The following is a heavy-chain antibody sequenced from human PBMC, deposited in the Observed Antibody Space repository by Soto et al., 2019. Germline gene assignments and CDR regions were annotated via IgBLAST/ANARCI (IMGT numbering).Heavy chain of an antibody. CDR2: IWYDGSNK. Sequence: GGSLRRSCAASRCTFSSYCMHWDRQAPGKGLEWVAVIWYDGSNKYYADSVKGRFTISRDNSKNTLYLPMNSLRAEDTAVYYSETLPRTTYLVTHMDIWGQGTTVTVSS. V-gene: IGHV3-33*01. J-gene: IGHJ6*02. CDR1: RCTFSSYC. CDR3: ETLPRTTYLVTHMDI. D-gene: IGHD1-1*01.